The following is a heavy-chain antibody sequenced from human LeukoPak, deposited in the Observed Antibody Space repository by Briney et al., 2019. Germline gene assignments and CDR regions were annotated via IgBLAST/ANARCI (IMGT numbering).Heavy chain of an antibody. CDR2: FYPEDGET. Sequence: ASVKVSCKVSGYTLTELSMHWVRQAPGKGLEWMGGFYPEDGETIYAQRFQGRVTMTEDTSTDTAYMELNSLRSEDTAVYYCATVRGIAVANWFDPWGQGTLVTVSS. J-gene: IGHJ5*02. D-gene: IGHD6-19*01. V-gene: IGHV1-24*01. CDR1: GYTLTELS. CDR3: ATVRGIAVANWFDP.